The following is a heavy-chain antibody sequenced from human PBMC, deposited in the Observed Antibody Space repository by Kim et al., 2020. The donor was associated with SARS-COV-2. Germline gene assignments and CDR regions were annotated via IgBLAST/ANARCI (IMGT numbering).Heavy chain of an antibody. V-gene: IGHV3-74*01. J-gene: IGHJ3*02. D-gene: IGHD1-26*01. CDR3: ARDSYSGGSFDI. Sequence: SYADSVKGRLTISGDNAKNTLYLQMNSLRAEDTAVYYCARDSYSGGSFDIWGQGTMVTVSS.